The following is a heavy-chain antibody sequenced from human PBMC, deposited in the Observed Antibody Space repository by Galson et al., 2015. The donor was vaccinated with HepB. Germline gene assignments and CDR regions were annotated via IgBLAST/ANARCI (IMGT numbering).Heavy chain of an antibody. D-gene: IGHD6-13*01. CDR1: GFTFSDYY. Sequence: SLRLSCAASGFTFSDYYMSWIRQAPGKGLEWVSYISSSGSTIYYADSVKGRFTISRDNAKNSLYLQMNSLRAEDTAVYYCARERGTWEQLVLFNYEGVLDYWGQGTLVTVSS. CDR3: ARERGTWEQLVLFNYEGVLDY. V-gene: IGHV3-11*01. CDR2: ISSSGSTI. J-gene: IGHJ4*02.